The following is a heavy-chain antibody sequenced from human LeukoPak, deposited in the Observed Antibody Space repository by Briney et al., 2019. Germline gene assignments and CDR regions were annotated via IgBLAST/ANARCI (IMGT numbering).Heavy chain of an antibody. J-gene: IGHJ4*02. V-gene: IGHV3-15*01. D-gene: IGHD3-9*01. CDR2: IKSKTDGGTP. CDR1: GFTFSNAW. CDR3: ATVFPGKTGYYY. Sequence: GGSLRLSCAASGFTFSNAWMNWVRQAPGKGLEWVGRIKSKTDGGTPDYAAPVEGRFTISRDDSTNTLFLQMNSLKTEDTAVYYCATVFPGKTGYYYWGQGTLVTVSS.